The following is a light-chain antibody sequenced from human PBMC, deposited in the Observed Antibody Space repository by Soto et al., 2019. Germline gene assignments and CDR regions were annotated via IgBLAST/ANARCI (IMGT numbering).Light chain of an antibody. J-gene: IGKJ2*01. V-gene: IGKV1-5*03. CDR1: QSIRSW. CDR3: QQYNSSPYT. CDR2: KAS. Sequence: DIQMTQSPSTLSASVGDRVTITCRASQSIRSWLAWYQKKPGKAPKLLIYKASSLESGVPSRFSGSGSGTEFTLTISSLQPDDFATYYCQQYNSSPYTFGQGTKLEIK.